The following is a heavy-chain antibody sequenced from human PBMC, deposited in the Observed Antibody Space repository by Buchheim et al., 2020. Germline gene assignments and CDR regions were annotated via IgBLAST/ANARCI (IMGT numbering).Heavy chain of an antibody. CDR3: ARAPSGNWNDLYWYFDL. Sequence: QVQLQQWGAGLVKPSQTLSLTCTVSGGSISSGGYYWSWIRQHPGKGLEWIGYIYYSGSTYYNPSLKSRVTISVDTSKNQFSLKLSSVTAADTAVYYCARAPSGNWNDLYWYFDLWGRGTL. CDR1: GGSISSGGYY. V-gene: IGHV4-31*03. J-gene: IGHJ2*01. CDR2: IYYSGST. D-gene: IGHD1-1*01.